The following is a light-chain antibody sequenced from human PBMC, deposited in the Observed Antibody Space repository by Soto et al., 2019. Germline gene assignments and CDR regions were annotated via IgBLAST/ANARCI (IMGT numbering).Light chain of an antibody. CDR1: SSDVGGYNY. CDR3: SSYTSSSTYV. V-gene: IGLV2-14*01. CDR2: DVS. J-gene: IGLJ1*01. Sequence: QSALTQPASVSGSPGQSITISCTGTSSDVGGYNYVSWYQQHPGKAPKLMIYDVSNRPSGVSNRFSGSKSGNTASLNISGLQAEDEADYYCSSYTSSSTYVFGTGNKLTVL.